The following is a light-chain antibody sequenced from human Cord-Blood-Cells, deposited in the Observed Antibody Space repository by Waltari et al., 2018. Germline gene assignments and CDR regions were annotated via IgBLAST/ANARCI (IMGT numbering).Light chain of an antibody. CDR3: QQRSNWPPGWT. CDR1: QSVSSY. CDR2: DAS. Sequence: EIVLTQSPATLSLSPGDRATLSCRASQSVSSYLAWYQQKPGQAPRLLIYDASNRATGIPARFSGSGSGTDFTLTISSLEPEDFAVYYCQQRSNWPPGWTFGQGTKVEI. J-gene: IGKJ1*01. V-gene: IGKV3-11*01.